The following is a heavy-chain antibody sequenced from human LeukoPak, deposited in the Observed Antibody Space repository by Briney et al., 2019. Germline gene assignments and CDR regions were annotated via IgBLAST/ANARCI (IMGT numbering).Heavy chain of an antibody. J-gene: IGHJ4*02. CDR1: GFTFSSYG. CDR2: IWYGGSNK. D-gene: IGHD2-15*01. V-gene: IGHV3-33*06. CDR3: ANDGGKISY. Sequence: PGRSLRLSCAASGFTFSSYGMHWVRQAPGKGLEWVAVIWYGGSNKYYADSVKGRFTISRDNSKNTLYLQMNSLRAEDTAVYYCANDGGKISYWGQGTLVTVSS.